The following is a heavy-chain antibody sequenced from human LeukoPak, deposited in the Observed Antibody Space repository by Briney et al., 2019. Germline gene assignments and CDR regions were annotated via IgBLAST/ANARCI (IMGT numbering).Heavy chain of an antibody. CDR3: AREAPPTTYCSGGSCGGYFDY. CDR1: GFTFSSYS. CDR2: ISSSSSYI. Sequence: GGSLRLSCAASGFTFSSYSMNWVRQAPGKGLEWVSSISSSSSYIYYADSVKGRFTISRDNAKNSLYLQMNSLRAEDTAVYYCAREAPPTTYCSGGSCGGYFDYWGQGTLVTVSS. D-gene: IGHD2-15*01. V-gene: IGHV3-21*01. J-gene: IGHJ4*02.